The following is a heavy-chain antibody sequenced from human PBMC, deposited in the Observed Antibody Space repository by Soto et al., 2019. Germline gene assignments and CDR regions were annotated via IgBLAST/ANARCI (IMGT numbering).Heavy chain of an antibody. V-gene: IGHV3-33*01. J-gene: IGHJ4*02. Sequence: GGSLRLSCAASGFTFSSYGMHGVRQAPGKGLEGVAVIWYDGSNKYYADSVKGRFTISRDNSKNTLYLQMNSLRAEDTAVYYCARAGRGDYFDYWGQGTLVTVSS. CDR1: GFTFSSYG. CDR3: ARAGRGDYFDY. CDR2: IWYDGSNK. D-gene: IGHD2-15*01.